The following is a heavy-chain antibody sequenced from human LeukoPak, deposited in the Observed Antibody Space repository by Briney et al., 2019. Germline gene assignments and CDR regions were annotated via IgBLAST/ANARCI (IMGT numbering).Heavy chain of an antibody. Sequence: SGGSLRLSCAASGFTFSTYGMHWVRQAPGKGLEWVAVISYDGRTIHYADSVKGRFTISRDNSKNTLYLQMNSLRPEDTAVYCCAKEYSSGWSYWYFDLWGRGTLVTVSS. J-gene: IGHJ2*01. D-gene: IGHD6-19*01. CDR1: GFTFSTYG. CDR3: AKEYSSGWSYWYFDL. V-gene: IGHV3-30*18. CDR2: ISYDGRTI.